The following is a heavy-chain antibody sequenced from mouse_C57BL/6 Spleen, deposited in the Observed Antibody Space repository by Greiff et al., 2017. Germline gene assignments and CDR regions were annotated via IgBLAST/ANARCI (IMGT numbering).Heavy chain of an antibody. CDR2: ISYDGSN. J-gene: IGHJ2*01. V-gene: IGHV3-6*01. Sequence: VQLQQSGPGLVKPSQSLSLTCSVTGYSITSGYYWNWIRQFPGNKLEWMGYISYDGSNNYNPSLKNRISITRDTSKNQFFLKLNSVTTEDTATYYCARGRSGYGYWGQGTTLTVSS. D-gene: IGHD3-2*02. CDR3: ARGRSGYGY. CDR1: GYSITSGYY.